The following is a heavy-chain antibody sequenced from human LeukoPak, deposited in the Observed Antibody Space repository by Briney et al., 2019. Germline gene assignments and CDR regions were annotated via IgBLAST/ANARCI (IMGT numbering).Heavy chain of an antibody. Sequence: GGSLRLSCAASGFTFSSYSMNWVRQAPGKGLEWVSYISSSGSTIYYADSVKGRFTISRDNAKNSLYLQMNSLRAEDTAVYYCARVFRYYDILTGYVPGYYYYMDVWGKGTTVTISS. V-gene: IGHV3-48*04. CDR2: ISSSGSTI. CDR3: ARVFRYYDILTGYVPGYYYYMDV. CDR1: GFTFSSYS. J-gene: IGHJ6*03. D-gene: IGHD3-9*01.